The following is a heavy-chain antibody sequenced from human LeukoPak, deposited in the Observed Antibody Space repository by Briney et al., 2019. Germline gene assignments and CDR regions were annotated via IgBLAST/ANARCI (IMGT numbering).Heavy chain of an antibody. CDR1: GFTVSGNS. CDR2: IYNIGTT. CDR3: ASTHRFRGYPGPFDY. Sequence: GGSLRLSCAASGFTVSGNSLNWVRQAPGKGLEWVSLIYNIGTTFYADSVKGRFTISRDNSKNTLYLQMNSLRAEDTAVYYCASTHRFRGYPGPFDYWGQGTLVTVSS. J-gene: IGHJ4*02. V-gene: IGHV3-53*01. D-gene: IGHD5-12*01.